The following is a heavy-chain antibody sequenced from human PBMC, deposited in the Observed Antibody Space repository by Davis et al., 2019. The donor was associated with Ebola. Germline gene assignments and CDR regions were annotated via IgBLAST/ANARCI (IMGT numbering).Heavy chain of an antibody. Sequence: SVKVSCKASGGTFSSYAISWVRQAPGQGLEWMGRIIPILGIANYAQKFQGRVTITADKSTSTAYMELSSLRAEDTAVYYCARIRQWLAQSGYFDYWGQGTLVTVSS. D-gene: IGHD6-19*01. CDR1: GGTFSSYA. CDR3: ARIRQWLAQSGYFDY. J-gene: IGHJ4*02. CDR2: IIPILGIA. V-gene: IGHV1-69*04.